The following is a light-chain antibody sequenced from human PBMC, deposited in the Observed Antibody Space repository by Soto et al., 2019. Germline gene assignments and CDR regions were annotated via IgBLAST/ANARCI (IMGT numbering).Light chain of an antibody. CDR1: QSVSTY. V-gene: IGKV3-11*01. Sequence: EIVLTQSPATLSLSPGERATLSCRASQSVSTYLGWYQQKPGQAPRLLIYDASNRATGIPARFSGSVSGTDFTLTISSLEPEDFAVYYCQQRSNWITFGQGTRLEIK. CDR3: QQRSNWIT. CDR2: DAS. J-gene: IGKJ5*01.